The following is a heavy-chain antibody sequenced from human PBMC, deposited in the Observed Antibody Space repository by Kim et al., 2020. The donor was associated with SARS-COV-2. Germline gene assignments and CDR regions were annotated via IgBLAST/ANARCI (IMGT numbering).Heavy chain of an antibody. V-gene: IGHV1-69*04. J-gene: IGHJ5*02. CDR3: ARGGQVVIDGRVSLTPYDH. Sequence: SVKVSCKASGGTFSNYAVNWVRQAPRQGLEWMGRILPMVDIPNYARNFQGRLTTTADKSTSTAYMELTGPTSADTAVYYCARGGQVVIDGRVSLTPYDHWGQGALVTISS. CDR2: ILPMVDIP. D-gene: IGHD2-21*01. CDR1: GGTFSNYA.